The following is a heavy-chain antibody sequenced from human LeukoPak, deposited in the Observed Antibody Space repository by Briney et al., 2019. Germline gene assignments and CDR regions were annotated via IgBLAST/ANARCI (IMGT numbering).Heavy chain of an antibody. CDR3: ASLGYSYGRDY. CDR2: INPNSGDT. Sequence: ASVKVSCKASGFTFIGYYIHWVRQAPGQGLEWMGWINPNSGDTNYAQKFQGRVTMTRDTSINTAYMELSSLRSDDTAVYYCASLGYSYGRDYWGQGTLVTVSS. D-gene: IGHD5-18*01. CDR1: GFTFIGYY. V-gene: IGHV1-2*02. J-gene: IGHJ4*02.